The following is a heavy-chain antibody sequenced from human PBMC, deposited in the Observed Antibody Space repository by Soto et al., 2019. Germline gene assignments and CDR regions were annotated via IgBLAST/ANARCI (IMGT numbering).Heavy chain of an antibody. D-gene: IGHD3-10*02. J-gene: IGHJ4*02. CDR3: VTDLFPRPFDY. Sequence: SCAASGFTFSNAWMNWVRQAPGKGLEWVGRIKSKTDGGTTDYAAPVKGRFTISRDDSKNTLYLQMNSLKTEDTAVYYCVTDLFPRPFDYWGQGTLVTVSS. CDR1: GFTFSNAW. V-gene: IGHV3-15*07. CDR2: IKSKTDGGTT.